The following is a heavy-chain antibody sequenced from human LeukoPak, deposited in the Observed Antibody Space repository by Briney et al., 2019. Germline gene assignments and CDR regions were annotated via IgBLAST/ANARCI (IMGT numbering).Heavy chain of an antibody. D-gene: IGHD1-26*01. Sequence: GGSLRLSWAASGFTFSSYAMHWVRQAPGKGLEWVAVISNDGSNKYYADSVKGRFTISRDNSKNTLYLQMNSLRAEDTAVYYCARAGIVGATTLDYWGQGTLVTVSS. CDR1: GFTFSSYA. CDR3: ARAGIVGATTLDY. J-gene: IGHJ4*02. CDR2: ISNDGSNK. V-gene: IGHV3-30*04.